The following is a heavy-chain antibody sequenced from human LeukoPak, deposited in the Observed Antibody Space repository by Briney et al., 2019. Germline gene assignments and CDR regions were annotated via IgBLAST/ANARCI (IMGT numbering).Heavy chain of an antibody. CDR3: AKDRLRYCTGDNCYSPVDY. V-gene: IGHV3-23*01. J-gene: IGHJ4*01. CDR2: ISSSGDST. CDR1: GYSISSGY. Sequence: PSETLSLTCTVSGYSISSGYFWGWVRQAPGKGLEWVSAISSSGDSTYYADSVKGRFTIPRDNSKNTLYLQMNSLRAEDTAVYYCAKDRLRYCTGDNCYSPVDYWGQGILVTVSS. D-gene: IGHD2-15*01.